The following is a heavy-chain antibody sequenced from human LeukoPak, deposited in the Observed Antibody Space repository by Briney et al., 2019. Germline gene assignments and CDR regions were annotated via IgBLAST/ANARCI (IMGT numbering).Heavy chain of an antibody. J-gene: IGHJ6*02. Sequence: GGSLRLSCAASGFTLSSYGMHGVRQAPGRGLEGVAVICYDGSNKYYADSVKGRFTISRDNSKNTLYLQMNSLRAEDTAVYYCARVTFGYGMDVWGQGTTVTVSS. CDR1: GFTLSSYG. CDR2: ICYDGSNK. CDR3: ARVTFGYGMDV. D-gene: IGHD3-16*01. V-gene: IGHV3-33*01.